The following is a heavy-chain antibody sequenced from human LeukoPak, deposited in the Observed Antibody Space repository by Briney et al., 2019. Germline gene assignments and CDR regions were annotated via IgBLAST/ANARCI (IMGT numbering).Heavy chain of an antibody. CDR2: INPNGGST. Sequence: AASVKVSCKASAYTFTNYYIHWVRQAPGQGLEWMGIINPNGGSTSYAQKFQGRVTMTRDTSTTTVYMELSSLRSEDTAVYYCARAMVRGVSNPFDSWGQGTLVTVSS. D-gene: IGHD3-10*01. V-gene: IGHV1-46*01. CDR3: ARAMVRGVSNPFDS. CDR1: AYTFTNYY. J-gene: IGHJ4*02.